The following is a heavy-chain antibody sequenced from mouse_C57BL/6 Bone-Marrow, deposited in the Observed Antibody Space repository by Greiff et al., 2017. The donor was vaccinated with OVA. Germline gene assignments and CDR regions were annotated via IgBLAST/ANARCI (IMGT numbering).Heavy chain of an antibody. CDR1: GYTFTSYW. J-gene: IGHJ1*03. CDR3: ARSKPRYFDV. V-gene: IGHV1-72*01. Sequence: QVQLQQPGAELVKPGASVKLSCKASGYTFTSYWMHWVKQRPGRGLAWIGRIDPTRGGTKYNEKFKSKATLTVDKPSSTAYMQLSSLTSEDSAVYYCARSKPRYFDVWGTGTTVTVTS. CDR2: IDPTRGGT.